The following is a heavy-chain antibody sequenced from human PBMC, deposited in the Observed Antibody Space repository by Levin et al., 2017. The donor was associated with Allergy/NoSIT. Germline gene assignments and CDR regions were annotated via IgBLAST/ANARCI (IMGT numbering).Heavy chain of an antibody. CDR2: LKQDGSEK. Sequence: GESLKISCAASGFTFSSYWMSWVRQAPGKGLEWVANLKQDGSEKYYVDSVKGRFTISRDNAENSLYLHMNSLRAEDTAVYYCARVRGGASTSTAFDYWGQGTLVTVSS. CDR3: ARVRGGASTSTAFDY. V-gene: IGHV3-7*01. J-gene: IGHJ4*02. CDR1: GFTFSSYW. D-gene: IGHD2-2*01.